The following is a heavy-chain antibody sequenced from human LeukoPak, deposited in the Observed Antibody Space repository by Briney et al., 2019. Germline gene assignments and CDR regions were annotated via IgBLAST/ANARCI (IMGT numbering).Heavy chain of an antibody. CDR2: IKHDGSEI. D-gene: IGHD1/OR15-1a*01. Sequence: GGSLRLSCAASGFTFSNYEMGWVRQAPGKGLEWVANIKHDGSEIYYVDSVKGRFTISRDTAKDSLYLQMNSLRAEDTAVYYGARSGGYSWYNLYDYWGQGTLVTVSS. CDR3: ARSGGYSWYNLYDY. V-gene: IGHV3-7*01. J-gene: IGHJ4*02. CDR1: GFTFSNYE.